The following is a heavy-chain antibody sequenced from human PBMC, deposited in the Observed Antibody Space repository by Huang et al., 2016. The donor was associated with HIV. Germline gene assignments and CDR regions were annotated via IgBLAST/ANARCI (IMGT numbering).Heavy chain of an antibody. CDR1: TVTFSAYW. CDR2: IRQDGSEK. J-gene: IGHJ6*02. V-gene: IGHV3-7*01. D-gene: IGHD2-8*01. CDR3: ATKADAMDV. Sequence: LVESGGGLVRPGGSLRLSCAGSTVTFSAYWLTWVRQSPGQGMDWVASIRQDGSEKHYVDSVEGRFNISRDNGKKLLFLEMRSLGVDDTAVYFCATKADAMDVWGQGTTVIVSS.